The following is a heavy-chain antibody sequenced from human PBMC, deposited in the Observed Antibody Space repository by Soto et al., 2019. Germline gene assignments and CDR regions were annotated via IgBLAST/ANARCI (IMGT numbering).Heavy chain of an antibody. V-gene: IGHV3-33*01. Sequence: QVQLVESGGGVVQPGRSLRLSCAASGFTFSSYGMHWVRQAPGKGLEWVAVIWYDGSNKYYADSVKGRFTISRDNSKNTLYLQMNSLRAEDTAVYYCARDGGEFYYDSINWFDPWGQGTLVTVSS. CDR3: ARDGGEFYYDSINWFDP. CDR2: IWYDGSNK. D-gene: IGHD3-22*01. CDR1: GFTFSSYG. J-gene: IGHJ5*02.